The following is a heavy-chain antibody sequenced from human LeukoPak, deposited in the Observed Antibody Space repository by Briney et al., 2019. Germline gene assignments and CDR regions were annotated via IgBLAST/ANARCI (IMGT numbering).Heavy chain of an antibody. CDR1: GYSFTSYW. CDR2: IDPSDSYT. J-gene: IGHJ6*04. V-gene: IGHV5-10-1*01. D-gene: IGHD1-26*01. CDR3: ARHQWGYGTAV. Sequence: GESLRISRKGSGYSFTSYWISRVRQVPGKGPGGMGRIDPSDSYTNYSPSFQGHVTISADKSISTAYLQWSSLKASDTAMYYCARHQWGYGTAVWGKGTTVTASS.